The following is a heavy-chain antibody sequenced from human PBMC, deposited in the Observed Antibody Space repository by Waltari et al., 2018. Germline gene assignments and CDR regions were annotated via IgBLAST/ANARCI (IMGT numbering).Heavy chain of an antibody. Sequence: EVELVESGVAMVQPEGSLSVSSVAAVIRPHGYELHWVRQAPGKGPEWISYISSGGGAIYYADSVKGRFTISRDNSKNSLYLQMDSLRVEDTAVYYCARNLGARYYYYGMDVWGLGTTVTVSS. D-gene: IGHD1-26*01. J-gene: IGHJ6*02. CDR2: ISSGGGAI. CDR1: VIRPHGYE. CDR3: ARNLGARYYYYGMDV. V-gene: IGHV3-48*03.